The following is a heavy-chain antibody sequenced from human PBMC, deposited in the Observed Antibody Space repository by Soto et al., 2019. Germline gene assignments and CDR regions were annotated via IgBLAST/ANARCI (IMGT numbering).Heavy chain of an antibody. CDR3: ASRPPYYGMDV. Sequence: EVQLVESVGGLVQPGGSLKLSCAASGFTFSSYEMNWVRQAPGKGLEWVSYISSSGSTIYYADSVKGRFTISRDNAKNSLYLQMNSLRAEDTAVYYCASRPPYYGMDVWGQGTTVTVSS. CDR2: ISSSGSTI. CDR1: GFTFSSYE. J-gene: IGHJ6*02. V-gene: IGHV3-48*03.